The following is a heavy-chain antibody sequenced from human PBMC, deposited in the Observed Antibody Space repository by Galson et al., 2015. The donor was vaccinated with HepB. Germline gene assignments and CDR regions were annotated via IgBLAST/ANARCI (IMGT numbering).Heavy chain of an antibody. V-gene: IGHV3-21*01. Sequence: SLRLSCAVSGFIFSDYSMKWVRQAPGKGLEWDSSITISSSNKNYADSVKCRLTISRDNAKNSMYLEMNNLRAEDTAVYYCAIVPDYDIIGMSYYWGQGTLVTVSS. CDR2: ITISSSNK. D-gene: IGHD3-22*01. CDR1: GFIFSDYS. CDR3: AIVPDYDIIGMSYY. J-gene: IGHJ4*02.